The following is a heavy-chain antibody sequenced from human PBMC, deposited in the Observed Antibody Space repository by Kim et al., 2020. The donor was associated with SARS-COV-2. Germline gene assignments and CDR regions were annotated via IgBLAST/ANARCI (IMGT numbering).Heavy chain of an antibody. CDR3: AKDRFYDYVWGSHRYPYY. CDR2: ISYDGSNK. J-gene: IGHJ4*02. Sequence: GGSLRLSCAASGFTFSSYGMHWVRQAPGKGLEWVAVISYDGSNKYYADSVKGRFTISRDNSKNTLYLQMNSLRAEDTAVYYCAKDRFYDYVWGSHRYPYYWGQGTLVTVSS. CDR1: GFTFSSYG. V-gene: IGHV3-30*18. D-gene: IGHD3-16*02.